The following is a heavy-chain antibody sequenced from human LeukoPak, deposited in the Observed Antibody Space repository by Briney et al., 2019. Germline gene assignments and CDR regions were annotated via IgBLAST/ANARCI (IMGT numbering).Heavy chain of an antibody. V-gene: IGHV1-46*01. CDR2: INPSGGST. D-gene: IGHD2-15*01. J-gene: IGHJ4*02. CDR3: ARARYCSGGSCATFDY. Sequence: ASVKVSCKASGYTFTSYYMHWVRQAPGQGLEWMGIINPSGGSTSYAQKFQGRVTMTRDMSTSTVYMELSSLRSEDTAVYYCARARYCSGGSCATFDYWGQGTLVTVSS. CDR1: GYTFTSYY.